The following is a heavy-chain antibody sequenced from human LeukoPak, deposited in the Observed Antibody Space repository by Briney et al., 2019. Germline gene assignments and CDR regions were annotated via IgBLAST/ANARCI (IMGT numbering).Heavy chain of an antibody. Sequence: GGSLRLSCAASGFTFGDHWMHWVRQAPGKELVWVSRINIDGTYTTYADSVKGRFTISRDNVKNTLYLQMNSLRAEDTAVYYCASRFLNCSGGSCYFGFDYWGQGTLVTVSS. V-gene: IGHV3-74*01. CDR2: INIDGTYT. CDR1: GFTFGDHW. CDR3: ASRFLNCSGGSCYFGFDY. J-gene: IGHJ4*02. D-gene: IGHD2-15*01.